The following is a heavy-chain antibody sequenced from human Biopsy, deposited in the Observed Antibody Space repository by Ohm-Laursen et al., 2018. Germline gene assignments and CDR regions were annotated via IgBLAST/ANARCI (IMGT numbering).Heavy chain of an antibody. CDR3: ARDYDTSGYYYVS. J-gene: IGHJ5*02. CDR1: GGSISNNNYY. CDR2: IFYRGST. D-gene: IGHD3-22*01. V-gene: IGHV4-39*01. Sequence: ILSLTCTVSGGSISNNNYYWGRIRQPPGKGLEWIGSIFYRGSTHYKPSLKSRVNISVDTSKNQFSLKLNSVTAADTAVYYCARDYDTSGYYYVSWGQGTLVTVSS.